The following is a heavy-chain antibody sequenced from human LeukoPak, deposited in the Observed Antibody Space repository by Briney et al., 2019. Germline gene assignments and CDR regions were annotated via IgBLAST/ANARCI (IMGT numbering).Heavy chain of an antibody. D-gene: IGHD3-3*01. CDR1: GFTFSNAW. CDR3: ARTNFWSGH. Sequence: GGSLRLSCAASGFTFSNAWMSWVRQAPGKGLEWVSVIYSGENPYYADSVKGRFTISRDNSKNAVYLQMNSLRAEDTAVYYCARTNFWSGHWGQGTLVTVSS. J-gene: IGHJ4*02. CDR2: IYSGENP. V-gene: IGHV3-53*01.